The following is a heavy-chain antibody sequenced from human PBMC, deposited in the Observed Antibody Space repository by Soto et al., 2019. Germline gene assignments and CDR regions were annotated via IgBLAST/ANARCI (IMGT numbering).Heavy chain of an antibody. CDR2: ISAYNGNT. D-gene: IGHD6-6*01. Sequence: QVQLVQSGAEVKKPGASVKVSCKASGYTFTSYGISWVRQAPGQGLEWMGWISAYNGNTNYAQKLQGRVTMTTDTATSTSNRELRSLRADETAVYYCARAFDSSGGGDWFDPWGQGTLVTVSS. J-gene: IGHJ5*02. CDR1: GYTFTSYG. V-gene: IGHV1-18*01. CDR3: ARAFDSSGGGDWFDP.